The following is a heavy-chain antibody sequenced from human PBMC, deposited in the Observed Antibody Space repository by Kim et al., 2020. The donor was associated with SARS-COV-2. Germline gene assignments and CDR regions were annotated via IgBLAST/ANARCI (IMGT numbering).Heavy chain of an antibody. J-gene: IGHJ4*02. Sequence: GGSLRLSCAASGFTFSSYAMSWVRQAPGKGLEWVSVIYSGGSSTYYADSVKGRFTISRDNSKNTLYLQMNSLRAEDTAVYYCAKSFEYYYGSGRFIDYWGQGTLVTVSS. CDR3: AKSFEYYYGSGRFIDY. V-gene: IGHV3-23*03. CDR2: IYSGGSST. CDR1: GFTFSSYA. D-gene: IGHD3-10*01.